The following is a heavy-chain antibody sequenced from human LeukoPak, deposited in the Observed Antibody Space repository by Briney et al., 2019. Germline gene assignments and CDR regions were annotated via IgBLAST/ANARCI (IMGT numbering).Heavy chain of an antibody. CDR2: IYYSGST. D-gene: IGHD3-16*02. V-gene: IGHV4-39*01. CDR1: GGSISSSSYY. Sequence: SETLSLTCTVSGGSISSSSYYWGWIRQPPGKGLEWIGSIYYSGSTYYNPSLKSRVTISVDTSKNQFSLKLSSVTAADTAAYYCARQGVTLMGVYWGQGTLVTVSS. J-gene: IGHJ4*02. CDR3: ARQGVTLMGVY.